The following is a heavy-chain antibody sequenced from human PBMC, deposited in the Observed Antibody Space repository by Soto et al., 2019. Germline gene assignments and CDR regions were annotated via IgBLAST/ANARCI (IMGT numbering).Heavy chain of an antibody. CDR1: GFSFSSYA. D-gene: IGHD1-1*01. CDR2: SSGSGGST. CDR3: AKTPRTKNNWLPYYFEY. J-gene: IGHJ4*02. Sequence: GGSLGLSGAASGFSFSSYAMSWVRQAPGKWLKWVEASSGSGGSTYDASSVKGRFAISRDNSENTLYLQMNSLSAEDTPVYYCAKTPRTKNNWLPYYFEYCAQGTLGTVSS. V-gene: IGHV3-23*01.